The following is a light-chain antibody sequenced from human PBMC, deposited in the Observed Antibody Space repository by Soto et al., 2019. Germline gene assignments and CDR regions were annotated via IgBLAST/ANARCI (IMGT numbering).Light chain of an antibody. V-gene: IGKV1-39*01. J-gene: IGKJ5*01. Sequence: DIKMTQSPSSLSASVGDRVTITCRASQSISSYLNWYQQKPGKAPKLLIYAASSLQSGVPSRFSGSGAGTDFTLTISSLQPDDFSTYYCQQSYSTPLVTFGQGTRLEIK. CDR3: QQSYSTPLVT. CDR1: QSISSY. CDR2: AAS.